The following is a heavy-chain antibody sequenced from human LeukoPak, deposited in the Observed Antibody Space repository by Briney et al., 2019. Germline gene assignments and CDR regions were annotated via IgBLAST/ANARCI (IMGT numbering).Heavy chain of an antibody. D-gene: IGHD2-2*01. CDR2: ISWNSDSI. J-gene: IGHJ4*02. Sequence: GRSLRLSCAASGFTFDDYAMHWVRQAPGKGLEWVSGISWNSDSIGYADSVKGRFTISRDNAKNSLYLQMNSLRAEDTALYYCAKDNQVVPAAMSIDYWGQGTLVTVSS. CDR1: GFTFDDYA. CDR3: AKDNQVVPAAMSIDY. V-gene: IGHV3-9*01.